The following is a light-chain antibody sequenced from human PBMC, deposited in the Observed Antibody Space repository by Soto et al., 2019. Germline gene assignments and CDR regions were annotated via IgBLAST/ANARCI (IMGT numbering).Light chain of an antibody. CDR1: SSDVGAYNY. CDR3: SSFASSNTWV. J-gene: IGLJ3*02. V-gene: IGLV2-8*01. Sequence: QSALTQPPSASGSPGQSVTISCTGTSSDVGAYNYVSWYQQHAGKAPKLVIYEVTKRPSGVPDRFSGSKSANTASLTVSGLKDEDEADYYCSSFASSNTWVFGGGTKLTVL. CDR2: EVT.